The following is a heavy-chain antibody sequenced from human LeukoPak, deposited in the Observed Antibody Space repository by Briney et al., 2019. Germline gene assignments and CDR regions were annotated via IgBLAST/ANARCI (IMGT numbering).Heavy chain of an antibody. J-gene: IGHJ6*02. CDR1: GGSISSYY. V-gene: IGHV4-59*08. Sequence: SETLSLTCTVSGGSISSYYWSWIRQPPGKGLEWIGYIYYSGSTNYNPSLKSRVTISVDTSKNQFSLKLSSVTAADTAVYYCARSLKPLTIGQYYYYGMDVWGQGTTVTVSS. D-gene: IGHD2-2*01. CDR2: IYYSGST. CDR3: ARSLKPLTIGQYYYYGMDV.